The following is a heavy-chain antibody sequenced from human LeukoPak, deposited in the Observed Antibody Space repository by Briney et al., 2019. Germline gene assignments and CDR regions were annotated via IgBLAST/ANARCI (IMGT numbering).Heavy chain of an antibody. CDR1: GFTFSSCP. CDR2: ISGNSGAT. CDR3: SKAGDTNYYRHGDY. V-gene: IGHV3-23*01. J-gene: IGHJ4*02. Sequence: AGGSLRLSCATSGFTFSSCPMSWVRQAPGRGLEWVSVISGNSGATYYADSVKGRFTISRDNAKNTVYLQMNNLRGEDTALYYCSKAGDTNYYRHGDYWGQGTLVTVSS. D-gene: IGHD4-11*01.